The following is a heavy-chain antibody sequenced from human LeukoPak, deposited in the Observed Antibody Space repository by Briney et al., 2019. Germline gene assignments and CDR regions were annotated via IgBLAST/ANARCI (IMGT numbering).Heavy chain of an antibody. Sequence: ASVKVSYKASGYTFTSYGIIWLRQAPVKGLEWMGWISGYNGNTNYAQKVQGRVTMTTDTSSSTAYMEMRSPRSDDTAVSYCARLASLVAAAAHYWGQGTLVTVSS. D-gene: IGHD6-13*01. J-gene: IGHJ4*02. CDR2: ISGYNGNT. CDR1: GYTFTSYG. CDR3: ARLASLVAAAAHY. V-gene: IGHV1-18*01.